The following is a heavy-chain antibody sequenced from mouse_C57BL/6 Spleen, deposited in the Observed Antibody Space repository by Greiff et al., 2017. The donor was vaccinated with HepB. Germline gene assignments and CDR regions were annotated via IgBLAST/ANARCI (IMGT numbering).Heavy chain of an antibody. V-gene: IGHV3-6*01. J-gene: IGHJ3*01. CDR2: ISYDGSN. Sequence: VQLKESGPGLVKPSQSLSLTCSVTGYSITSGYYWNWIRQFPGNKLEWMGYISYDGSNNYNPSLKNRISITRDTSKNQFFLKLNSVTTEDTATYYCARKQATAYWGQGTLVTVSA. CDR3: ARKQATAY. CDR1: GYSITSGYY. D-gene: IGHD3-2*02.